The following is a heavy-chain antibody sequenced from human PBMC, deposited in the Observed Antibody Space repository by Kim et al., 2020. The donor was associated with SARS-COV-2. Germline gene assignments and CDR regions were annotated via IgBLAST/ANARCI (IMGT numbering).Heavy chain of an antibody. V-gene: IGHV5-10-1*01. D-gene: IGHD5-12*01. CDR3: ARRSGYDNSEWEPFDP. CDR1: GYSFTSYW. J-gene: IGHJ5*02. Sequence: GESLKISCKGSGYSFTSYWISWVRQMPGKGLEWMGRIDPSDSYTNYSPSFQGHVTISADKSISTAYLQWSSLKASDTAMYYCARRSGYDNSEWEPFDPWGQGTLVTVSS. CDR2: IDPSDSYT.